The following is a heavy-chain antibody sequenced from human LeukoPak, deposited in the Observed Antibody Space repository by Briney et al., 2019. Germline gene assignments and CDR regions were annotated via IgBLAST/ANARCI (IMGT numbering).Heavy chain of an antibody. CDR3: AKDQLYYYYYYGMDV. D-gene: IGHD1-1*01. CDR2: ISREGNDK. J-gene: IGHJ6*02. V-gene: IGHV3-30*18. Sequence: GGSLRLSCAASGFTFSSYGMHWVRQAPGRGLEWMTVISREGNDKYYADSVKGRFTISRDNSKNTLYLQMNSLRAEDTAVYYCAKDQLYYYYYYGMDVWGQGTTVTVSS. CDR1: GFTFSSYG.